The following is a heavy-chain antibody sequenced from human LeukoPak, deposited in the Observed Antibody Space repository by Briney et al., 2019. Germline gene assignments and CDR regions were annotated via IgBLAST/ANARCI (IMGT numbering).Heavy chain of an antibody. J-gene: IGHJ5*02. CDR2: INPYSGAT. Sequence: ASVKVSCTASGYTFTSYGISWVRQAPGQGLEWMGWINPYSGATYYMENFQGRVTMTRDTSTSTAYLELSRLKSDDTAVYYCTLFNHWGQGTLVTVSS. V-gene: IGHV1-2*02. CDR1: GYTFTSYG. CDR3: TLFNH.